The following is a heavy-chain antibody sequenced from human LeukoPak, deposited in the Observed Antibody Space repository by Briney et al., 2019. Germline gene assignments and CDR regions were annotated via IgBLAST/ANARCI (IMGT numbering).Heavy chain of an antibody. Sequence: PGGSLRLSCAASGFIFSNYAMHWVRQAPGKGPEWVAYIQYDRSNQQYADSVKGRFTISRDNSKNTLYLQMNSLRAEDTAVYYCARDRTGQQLISRKEYYYMDVWGKGTTVTISS. CDR3: ARDRTGQQLISRKEYYYMDV. CDR1: GFIFSNYA. J-gene: IGHJ6*03. V-gene: IGHV3-30*04. CDR2: IQYDRSNQ. D-gene: IGHD4-11*01.